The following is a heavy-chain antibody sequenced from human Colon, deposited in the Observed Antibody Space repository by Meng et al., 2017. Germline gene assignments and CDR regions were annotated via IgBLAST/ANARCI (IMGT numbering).Heavy chain of an antibody. CDR3: ARDHMGSLDY. V-gene: IGHV4-4*02. D-gene: IGHD1-26*01. CDR1: GGSINIGVW. J-gene: IGHJ4*02. CDR2: AST. Sequence: QVPLKGAGPGLVKPSGTLSLTCAFSGGSINIGVWWSWVRQPPGKGLEWIGYASTNYNPSLKSRVTISVDTSKNQFSLRLTSVTAADTAVYYCARDHMGSLDYWGQGILVTVSS.